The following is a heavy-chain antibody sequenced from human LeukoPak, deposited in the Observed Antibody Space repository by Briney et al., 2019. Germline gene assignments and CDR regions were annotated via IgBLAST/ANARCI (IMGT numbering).Heavy chain of an antibody. V-gene: IGHV3-7*04. CDR3: AGGTGWLIDY. Sequence: PGGSLRLSCAASGSTFSGYWMNWVRQVPGKGLEWVANIKQDGSEKYYVDSVKGRFTISRDNAKNSLYPQLNSLRAEDTAVYYCAGGTGWLIDYRGQGTLVTVSS. CDR1: GSTFSGYW. J-gene: IGHJ4*02. CDR2: IKQDGSEK. D-gene: IGHD6-19*01.